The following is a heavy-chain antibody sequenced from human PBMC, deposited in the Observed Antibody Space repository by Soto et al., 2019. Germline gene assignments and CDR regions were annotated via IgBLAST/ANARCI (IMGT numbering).Heavy chain of an antibody. J-gene: IGHJ6*02. D-gene: IGHD3-10*01. Sequence: GGSLRLSCAASGFTFSRHGMHWVRQAPGKGLEWVAVIWYDDGSNEYYVDFVKGRFTISRDNSKNTLYLQMNSLRTEDTAVYYCARDRGAGKGYYGMDVWGQGTTVTVSS. CDR2: IWYDDGSNE. CDR3: ARDRGAGKGYYGMDV. CDR1: GFTFSRHG. V-gene: IGHV3-33*01.